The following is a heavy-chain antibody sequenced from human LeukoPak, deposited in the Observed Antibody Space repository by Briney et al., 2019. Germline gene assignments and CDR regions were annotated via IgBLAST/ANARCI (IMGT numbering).Heavy chain of an antibody. CDR1: GGSISSSSYY. J-gene: IGHJ6*02. V-gene: IGHV4-39*07. CDR3: ARETLVYYYYYYGMDV. Sequence: SETLSLTCTVSGGSISSSSYYWGWIRQPPGKGLEWIGSIYYSGSTYYNPSLKSRVTISVDTSKNQFSLKLSSVTAADTAVYYCARETLVYYYYYYGMDVWGQGTTVTVSS. CDR2: IYYSGST. D-gene: IGHD5/OR15-5a*01.